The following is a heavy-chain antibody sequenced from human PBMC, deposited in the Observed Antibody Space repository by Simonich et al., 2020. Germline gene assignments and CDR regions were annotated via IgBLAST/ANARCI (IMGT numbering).Heavy chain of an antibody. CDR2: IKPNSGGT. Sequence: QVQLVQSGAEVKKPGASVKVSCKASGYTFTGYYMHWVRQAPGQGLDGMGRIKPNSGGTNYAQKFQGRVTMTRDTSISTAYMELSRLRSDDTAVYYGATGIAARYYYYGMDVWGQGTTVTVSS. CDR1: GYTFTGYY. CDR3: ATGIAARYYYYGMDV. J-gene: IGHJ6*02. V-gene: IGHV1-2*06. D-gene: IGHD6-6*01.